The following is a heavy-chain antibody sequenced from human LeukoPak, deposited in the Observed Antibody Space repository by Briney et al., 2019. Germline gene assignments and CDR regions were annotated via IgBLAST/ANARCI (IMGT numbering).Heavy chain of an antibody. D-gene: IGHD6-13*01. CDR2: INHSGST. CDR1: GGSFSGYC. Sequence: SETLSLTCVVYGGSFSGYCWSWIRQPPGKGLEWIGEINHSGSTNYTPSLTSRVTMSVDTSKNRFSLRLSSVTAADTAVYYCARAGRYSSSWYVLYYGMDVWGKGTTVTVSS. CDR3: ARAGRYSSSWYVLYYGMDV. V-gene: IGHV4-34*01. J-gene: IGHJ6*04.